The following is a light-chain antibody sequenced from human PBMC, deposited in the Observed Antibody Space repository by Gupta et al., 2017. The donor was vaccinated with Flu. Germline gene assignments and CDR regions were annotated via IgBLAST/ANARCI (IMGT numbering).Light chain of an antibody. V-gene: IGLV3-21*03. Sequence: GKTAMCTSREDNIVIRSGHWYMQQPGQAPVLVVFADTDRPSGSPDRFSGSNSDNTATLTISGVEAADEADYSCQRWYTSTSHLVFGGGTKLTVL. CDR2: ADT. J-gene: IGLJ2*01. CDR3: QRWYTSTSHLV. CDR1: NIVIRS.